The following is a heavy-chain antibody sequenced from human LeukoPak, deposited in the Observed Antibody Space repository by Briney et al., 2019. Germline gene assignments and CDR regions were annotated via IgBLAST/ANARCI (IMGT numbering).Heavy chain of an antibody. CDR3: ARHMGLGDSYCYPYFDY. V-gene: IGHV4-59*08. Sequence: SETLSLTCTVSGRSISSYYWSWIRQPPGKGLEWIGYIYYSGSTNYNPSLKSRVTISVDTSKNQFSLKLSSVTAADTAVYYCARHMGLGDSYCYPYFDYWGQGTLVTVSS. J-gene: IGHJ4*02. D-gene: IGHD5-18*01. CDR1: GRSISSYY. CDR2: IYYSGST.